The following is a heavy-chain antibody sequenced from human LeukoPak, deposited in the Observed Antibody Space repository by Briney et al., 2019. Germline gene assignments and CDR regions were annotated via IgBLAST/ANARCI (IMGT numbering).Heavy chain of an antibody. D-gene: IGHD3-9*01. CDR3: AKCYDILTGYFDY. J-gene: IGHJ4*02. V-gene: IGHV3-23*01. CDR1: GFTFSSYA. Sequence: GGSLRLSCAASGFTFSSYAMSWVRQSPGKGLEWVSAISGGGGSTYYANYADSVKGRFTISRDNSKNTLYLQMKSLRAEDTAVYYCAKCYDILTGYFDYWGQGTLVTVSS. CDR2: ISGGGGST.